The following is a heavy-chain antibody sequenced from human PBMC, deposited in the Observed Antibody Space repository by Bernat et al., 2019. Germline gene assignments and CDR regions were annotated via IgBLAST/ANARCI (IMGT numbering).Heavy chain of an antibody. CDR3: TREANEMATINYFDY. CDR1: GFTFGDYA. J-gene: IGHJ4*02. V-gene: IGHV3-49*04. D-gene: IGHD5-24*01. CDR2: IRSKAYGGTT. Sequence: EVQLVESGGGLVQPGRSLRLSCTASGFTFGDYAMSWVRQAPGKGLEWVGFIRSKAYGGTTEYAASVKDRFTISRDDSKSIAYLQMNSLKTEDTAVYYCTREANEMATINYFDYWGQGTLVTVSS.